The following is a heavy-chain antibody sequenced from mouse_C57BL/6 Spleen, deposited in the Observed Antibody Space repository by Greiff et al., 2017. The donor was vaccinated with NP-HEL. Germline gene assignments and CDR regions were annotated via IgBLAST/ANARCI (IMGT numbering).Heavy chain of an antibody. CDR1: GYTFTSYW. V-gene: IGHV1-64*01. CDR2: IHPNSGST. CDR3: ASSFYGSPYWYFDV. D-gene: IGHD1-1*01. Sequence: QVQLQQSGAELVKPGASVKLSCKASGYTFTSYWMHWVKQRPGQGLEWIGMIHPNSGSTNYNEKFKSKATLTVDKSSSTAYMQLISLTSEDSAVYYCASSFYGSPYWYFDVWGTGTTVTVAS. J-gene: IGHJ1*03.